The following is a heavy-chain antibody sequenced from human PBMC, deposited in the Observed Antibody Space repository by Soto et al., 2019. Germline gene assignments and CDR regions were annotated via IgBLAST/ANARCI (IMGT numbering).Heavy chain of an antibody. CDR1: GGSISSGGYY. Sequence: SETLSLTCTVSGGSISSGGYYWSWFRQHPGKGLEWIGYIYYSGSAYYNPSLKSRVTISVDTSKNQFSLKLSSVTAADTAVYYCARRARDYFDYWGQGTLVTLSS. J-gene: IGHJ4*02. CDR2: IYYSGSA. V-gene: IGHV4-31*03. CDR3: ARRARDYFDY.